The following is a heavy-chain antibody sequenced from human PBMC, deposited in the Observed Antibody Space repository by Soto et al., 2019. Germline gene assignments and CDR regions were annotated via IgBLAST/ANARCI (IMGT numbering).Heavy chain of an antibody. CDR3: ARHNYGSGSTYFDY. V-gene: IGHV4-59*08. Sequence: SETLSLTCTVSGGSXSSYYWSWIRQPPGKGLEWIGYIYYSGSTNYNPSLKSRVTISVDTSKNQFSLKLNSMTAADTAVYYCARHNYGSGSTYFDYWGQGTLVTVSS. D-gene: IGHD3-10*01. J-gene: IGHJ4*02. CDR1: GGSXSSYY. CDR2: IYYSGST.